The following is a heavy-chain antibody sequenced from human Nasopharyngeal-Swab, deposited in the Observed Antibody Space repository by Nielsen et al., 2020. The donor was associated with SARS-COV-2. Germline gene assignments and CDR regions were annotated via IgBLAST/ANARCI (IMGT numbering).Heavy chain of an antibody. V-gene: IGHV4-59*12. CDR2: IYYSGST. D-gene: IGHD3-3*01. Sequence: WIRQPPGKGLEWIGYIYYSGSTNYNPSLKSRVTISVDTSKNQFSLKLSSVTAADTAVYYCARGSDYDFWSGYYYGMGVWGQGTTVTVSS. J-gene: IGHJ6*02. CDR3: ARGSDYDFWSGYYYGMGV.